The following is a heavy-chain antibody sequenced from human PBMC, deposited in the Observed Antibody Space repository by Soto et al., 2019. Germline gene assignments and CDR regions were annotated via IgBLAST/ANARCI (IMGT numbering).Heavy chain of an antibody. D-gene: IGHD6-13*01. CDR1: GYSFTRYW. CDR3: ARHPVQHYSSSWSYIDY. Sequence: PGESLTISCTGSGYSFTRYWIGWVRQMPGKGLEWMGIIYPGDSDTRYSPSFQGQVTISADKSISTAYLQWSSLKASDTAMYYCARHPVQHYSSSWSYIDYWGQGTLVTVSS. J-gene: IGHJ4*02. V-gene: IGHV5-51*01. CDR2: IYPGDSDT.